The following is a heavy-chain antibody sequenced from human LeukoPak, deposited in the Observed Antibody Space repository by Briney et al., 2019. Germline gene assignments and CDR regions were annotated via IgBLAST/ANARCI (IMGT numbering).Heavy chain of an antibody. V-gene: IGHV1-69*05. D-gene: IGHD3-16*01. CDR1: GGTFSSYA. CDR3: ASGGGNYYYYMDV. Sequence: ASVKVSCTASGGTFSSYAISWVRQAPGQGLEWMGGIIPIFGTANYAQKFQGRVTITTDESTSTAYMELSSLRSEDTAVYYCASGGGNYYYYMDVWGKGTTVTVSS. CDR2: IIPIFGTA. J-gene: IGHJ6*03.